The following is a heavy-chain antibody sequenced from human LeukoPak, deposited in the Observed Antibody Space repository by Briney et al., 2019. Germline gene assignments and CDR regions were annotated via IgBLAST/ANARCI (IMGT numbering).Heavy chain of an antibody. J-gene: IGHJ4*02. Sequence: GGSLRLSCAASGFTFSSYEMNWVRQAPGKGREWVSYISSSGNSIYYADSVKGRFTISRDNAKNSLDLQMNSLRAEDTAIYYCARVRGRSTWYGGGLDCWGQGTLVTVSS. D-gene: IGHD2-15*01. V-gene: IGHV3-48*03. CDR1: GFTFSSYE. CDR3: ARVRGRSTWYGGGLDC. CDR2: ISSSGNSI.